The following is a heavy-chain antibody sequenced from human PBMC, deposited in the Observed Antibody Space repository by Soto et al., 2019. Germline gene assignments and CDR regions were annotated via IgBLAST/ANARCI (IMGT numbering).Heavy chain of an antibody. D-gene: IGHD3-22*01. V-gene: IGHV3-30*18. Sequence: SLRLSCAASGFTFSSYGMHWVRQAPGKGLEWVAVISYDGSNKYYADSVKGRFTISRDNSKNTLYLQMNSLRAEDTAVYYCAKDYYDSSGPSGYWGQGTLVTV. CDR1: GFTFSSYG. J-gene: IGHJ4*02. CDR2: ISYDGSNK. CDR3: AKDYYDSSGPSGY.